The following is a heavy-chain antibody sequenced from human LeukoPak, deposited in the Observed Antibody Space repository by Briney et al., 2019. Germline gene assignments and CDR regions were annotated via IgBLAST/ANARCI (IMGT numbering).Heavy chain of an antibody. J-gene: IGHJ6*02. CDR1: GGSISSYY. D-gene: IGHD6-13*01. Sequence: SETLSLTCTVSGGSISSYYWRWIRQPPGKGLEWIGYIYYSGSTNYNPSLKSRVTISVDTSKNQFSLRLSSVTAADTAVYYCARGRGYSSSWYRYYYYGMDVWGQGTTVTVSS. CDR3: ARGRGYSSSWYRYYYYGMDV. V-gene: IGHV4-59*01. CDR2: IYYSGST.